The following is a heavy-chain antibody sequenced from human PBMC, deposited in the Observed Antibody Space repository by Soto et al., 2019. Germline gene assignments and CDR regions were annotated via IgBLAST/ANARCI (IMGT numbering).Heavy chain of an antibody. CDR1: GGSISSGGYS. CDR2: ISLGRSA. CDR3: ARGDYDILRPGYYYGMDV. J-gene: IGHJ6*02. Sequence: PSETLSLTCAVSGGSISSGGYSWSWIRQPPGKGLEWIGYISLGRSAYYNPSLKSRVNISTDRFKNQFSLKLSSVTAADTAVYYCARGDYDILRPGYYYGMDVWGQGTTVTVSS. V-gene: IGHV4-30-2*01. D-gene: IGHD3-9*01.